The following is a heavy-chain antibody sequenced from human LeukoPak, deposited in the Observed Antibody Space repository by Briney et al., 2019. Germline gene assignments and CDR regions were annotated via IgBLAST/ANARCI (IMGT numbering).Heavy chain of an antibody. CDR3: ARDRGGRLNYYYMDV. CDR1: GYTFTGYY. CDR2: INPNSGGT. D-gene: IGHD1-26*01. Sequence: ASVKVSCKASGYTFTGYYMHGVRQAPGQGLEWMGWINPNSGGTNYAQKFQGRVTMTRDTSISTAYMELSRLRSDDTAMYYCARDRGGRLNYYYMDVWGKGTTVTVSS. J-gene: IGHJ6*03. V-gene: IGHV1-2*02.